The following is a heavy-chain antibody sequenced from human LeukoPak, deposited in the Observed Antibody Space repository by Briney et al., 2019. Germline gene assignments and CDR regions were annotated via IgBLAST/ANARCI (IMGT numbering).Heavy chain of an antibody. Sequence: SGPTLVKPTQTLTLTCTFSGFSLSTSGVGVGWIRQPPGKALEWLALIYWDDDKRYSPSLKSRLTITKDTSKNQVVLTMTNMDPVDTATYYCAHRHTVITFGGVIVNWFDPWGQGTPVTVSS. J-gene: IGHJ5*02. V-gene: IGHV2-5*02. CDR2: IYWDDDK. CDR1: GFSLSTSGVG. CDR3: AHRHTVITFGGVIVNWFDP. D-gene: IGHD3-16*02.